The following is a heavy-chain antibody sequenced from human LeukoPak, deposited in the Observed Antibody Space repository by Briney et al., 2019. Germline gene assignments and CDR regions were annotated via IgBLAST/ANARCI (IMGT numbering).Heavy chain of an antibody. CDR2: ISYEGSNE. Sequence: GGSLRLSCAASGFTFSSYGMHWVRQAAAKGLEWVAVISYEGSNEYYADSVKGRFTISRDNSKNTLYLQMNSLRAEDTAVYYCAKDRVNYYDSSGYYYYFDYWGQGTLVTVSS. V-gene: IGHV3-30*18. CDR1: GFTFSSYG. J-gene: IGHJ4*02. CDR3: AKDRVNYYDSSGYYYYFDY. D-gene: IGHD3-22*01.